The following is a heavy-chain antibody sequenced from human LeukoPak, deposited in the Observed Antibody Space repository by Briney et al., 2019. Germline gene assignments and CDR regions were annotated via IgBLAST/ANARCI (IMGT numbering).Heavy chain of an antibody. CDR2: ISAYNGNT. D-gene: IGHD6-13*01. Sequence: GASVKVSCKASGYTFSSYGISWVRQAPGQGLEWMGWISAYNGNTNYVQKLQGRVTMTTDTSTSTAYMELRSLKSDDTAVYYCARDSTAAGPEGAFDIWGQGTMVTVSS. V-gene: IGHV1-18*01. CDR1: GYTFSSYG. CDR3: ARDSTAAGPEGAFDI. J-gene: IGHJ3*02.